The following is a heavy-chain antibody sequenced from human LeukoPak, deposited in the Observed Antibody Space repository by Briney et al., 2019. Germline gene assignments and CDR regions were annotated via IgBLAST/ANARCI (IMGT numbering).Heavy chain of an antibody. V-gene: IGHV3-48*02. CDR3: ARLDSSGYYQDAFDI. D-gene: IGHD3-22*01. CDR2: ISRSSTTI. J-gene: IGHJ3*02. CDR1: GFTFSSYS. Sequence: GGSLRLSCAASGFTFSSYSMNWVRQAPGKGLEWVSYISRSSTTIYYADSVKGRFTISRDNAKNSLYLQMNSLRDEDTAVYYCARLDSSGYYQDAFDIWGQGTMVTVFS.